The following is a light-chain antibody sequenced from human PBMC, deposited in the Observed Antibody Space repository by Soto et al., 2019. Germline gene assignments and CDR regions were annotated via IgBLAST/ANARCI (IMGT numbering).Light chain of an antibody. CDR3: AAWDDSLSGRV. CDR1: SSNIGSYY. V-gene: IGLV1-47*01. J-gene: IGLJ2*01. CDR2: RNN. Sequence: QSELTQPPSASGTPGQRVTISCSGSSSNIGSYYVYWYQQLPGTAPKLLIYRNNQRPSGVPDRFSGSKSGTSASLAISGLRSEDEADYYCAAWDDSLSGRVFGGGTKLTVL.